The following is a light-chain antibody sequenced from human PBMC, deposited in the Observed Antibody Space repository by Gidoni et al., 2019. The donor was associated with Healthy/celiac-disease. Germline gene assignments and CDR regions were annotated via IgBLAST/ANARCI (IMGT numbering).Light chain of an antibody. CDR3: QAWDRSTVV. Sequence: ELAQRLSVGGPPGQTASITCSGDKLGDKYACWYQQKPGQSPVLVIYQDSKRPSGIPERFSGSNAGNTATLTIGGTQAMDEADYYCQAWDRSTVVFGGGTKLTVL. V-gene: IGLV3-1*01. J-gene: IGLJ2*01. CDR2: QDS. CDR1: KLGDKY.